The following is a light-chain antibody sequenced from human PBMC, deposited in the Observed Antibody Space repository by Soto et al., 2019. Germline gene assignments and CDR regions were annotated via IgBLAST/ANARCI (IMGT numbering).Light chain of an antibody. CDR3: QQRSNWYT. CDR2: DAS. CDR1: QSVSSY. Sequence: EIVLTQSPATLSLSPGERATLSCRASQSVSSYLAWYQQKPDQAPRLLIYDASNTATGIPARFSGSGSGTDYTLTSRSLETEDFAFYYCQQRSNWYTFGQGTKLEIK. J-gene: IGKJ2*01. V-gene: IGKV3-11*01.